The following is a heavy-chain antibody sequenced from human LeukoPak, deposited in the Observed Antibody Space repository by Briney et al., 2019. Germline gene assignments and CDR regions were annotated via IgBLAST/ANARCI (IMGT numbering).Heavy chain of an antibody. CDR1: GFTFSDYY. Sequence: GGSLRLSCAASGFTFSDYYVTWLRQAPGKGVEWVSYISSGSSYTDYADSVKGRFTISRDNAKNSLDLQMNILRAEDTALYYCERARGSIPSSSFDYWGQGALVTVSS. V-gene: IGHV3-11*06. CDR3: ERARGSIPSSSFDY. CDR2: ISSGSSYT. J-gene: IGHJ4*02. D-gene: IGHD6-6*01.